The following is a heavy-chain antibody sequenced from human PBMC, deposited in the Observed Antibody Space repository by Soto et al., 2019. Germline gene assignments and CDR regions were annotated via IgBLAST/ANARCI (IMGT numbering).Heavy chain of an antibody. D-gene: IGHD3-3*01. CDR2: IYYSGST. V-gene: IGHV4-59*01. Sequence: LSLTCTVSGGSISSYYWSWIRQPPGKGLEWIGYIYYSGSTNYNPSLKSRVTISVDTSKNQFSLKLSSVTAADTAVYYCARGSGPLTIFGVVINWFDPWGQGTLVTVSS. J-gene: IGHJ5*02. CDR1: GGSISSYY. CDR3: ARGSGPLTIFGVVINWFDP.